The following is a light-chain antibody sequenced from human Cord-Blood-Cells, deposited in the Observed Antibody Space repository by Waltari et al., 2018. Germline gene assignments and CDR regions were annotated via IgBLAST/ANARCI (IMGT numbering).Light chain of an antibody. Sequence: QSALTQPASVSGSPGQSITISCTGTSSDVGGYNYVSWYQQHPGKAPKLMIYDVSKRPSGVSNRVAASKSGNTASLTISGLQAEDEADYYCSSYTSSSTLVFGGGTKLTVL. J-gene: IGLJ2*01. CDR3: SSYTSSSTLV. V-gene: IGLV2-14*01. CDR2: DVS. CDR1: SSDVGGYNY.